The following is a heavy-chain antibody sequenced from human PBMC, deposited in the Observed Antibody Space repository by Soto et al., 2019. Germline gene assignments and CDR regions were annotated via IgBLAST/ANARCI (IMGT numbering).Heavy chain of an antibody. J-gene: IGHJ4*02. Sequence: TSETLSLTCAVYGGSFSGYYWTWIRQPPGKGLEWIGEVDHTGSTNYNPSLTSRVTISVDRSKNQFSLKLSSVTAADTAVYYSARVHSSGWYADYWGRGTLVTVSS. CDR2: VDHTGST. CDR1: GGSFSGYY. D-gene: IGHD6-19*01. CDR3: ARVHSSGWYADY. V-gene: IGHV4-34*01.